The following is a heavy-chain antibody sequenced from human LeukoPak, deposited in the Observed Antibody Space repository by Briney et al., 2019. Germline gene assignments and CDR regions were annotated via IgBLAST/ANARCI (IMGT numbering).Heavy chain of an antibody. D-gene: IGHD6-13*01. J-gene: IGHJ5*02. V-gene: IGHV3-23*01. CDR3: AREAGYSSSWYDILNWFDP. CDR2: ISGSGGST. CDR1: GFTFSGYA. Sequence: GGSLRLSCAASGFTFSGYAMSWVRQAPGKGLEWVSGISGSGGSTYYADSVKGRFTISRDNSKNTLYLQMNSLRAEDTAVYYCAREAGYSSSWYDILNWFDPWGQGTLVTVSS.